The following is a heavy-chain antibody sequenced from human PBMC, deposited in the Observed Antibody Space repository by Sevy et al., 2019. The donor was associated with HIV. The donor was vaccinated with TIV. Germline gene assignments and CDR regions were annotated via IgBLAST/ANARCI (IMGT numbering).Heavy chain of an antibody. CDR2: ISAYTGDT. J-gene: IGHJ6*02. V-gene: IGHV1-18*01. Sequence: ASVKVSCKTSGYSFNMYGISWVRQAPGQGLEWMGWISAYTGDTDYTQMFRGRVTMTTDASTNTAYMELRGLTSDDTAVYYCARHRPQGVVIIPGSGYHYGADFWGQGTMVTVSS. D-gene: IGHD3-3*01. CDR1: GYSFNMYG. CDR3: ARHRPQGVVIIPGSGYHYGADF.